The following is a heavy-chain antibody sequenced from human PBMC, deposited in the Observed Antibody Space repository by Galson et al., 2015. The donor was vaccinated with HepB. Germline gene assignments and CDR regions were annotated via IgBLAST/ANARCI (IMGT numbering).Heavy chain of an antibody. D-gene: IGHD6-13*01. CDR3: TRPYSSSWYWFDP. Sequence: SLRLSCAASGFTFGDYAMSWFRQAPGKGLEWVGFTRSKAYGGTTEYAASVKGRFTISRDDSKSIAYLQMNSLKTEDTAVYYCTRPYSSSWYWFDPWGQGTLVTVSS. CDR1: GFTFGDYA. V-gene: IGHV3-49*03. J-gene: IGHJ5*02. CDR2: TRSKAYGGTT.